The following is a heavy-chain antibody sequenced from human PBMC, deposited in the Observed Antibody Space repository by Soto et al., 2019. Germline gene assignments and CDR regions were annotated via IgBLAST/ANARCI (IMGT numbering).Heavy chain of an antibody. J-gene: IGHJ4*02. D-gene: IGHD1-26*01. CDR3: ARRGWEVGVTAGVDC. V-gene: IGHV4-39*01. Sequence: SETLSLTCTVSGGSINNSSFYWGWIRQPPGKGLEWIGNIYYSGTTHYNPSLKSRVTISVDTSKNQFSLKLNSVTAADTAVYYCARRGWEVGVTAGVDCWGQGTLVTVSS. CDR1: GGSINNSSFY. CDR2: IYYSGTT.